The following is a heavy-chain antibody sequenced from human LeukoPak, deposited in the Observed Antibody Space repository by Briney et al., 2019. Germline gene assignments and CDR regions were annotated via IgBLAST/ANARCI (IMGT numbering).Heavy chain of an antibody. V-gene: IGHV1-69*05. D-gene: IGHD6-19*01. CDR3: ARGQIAVAGSHFDY. CDR1: GGSFSSYA. J-gene: IGHJ4*02. CDR2: IIPIFGTA. Sequence: GSSVKVSCKASGGSFSSYAISWVRPAPGQGLEWMGRIIPIFGTANYAQKFQGRVTITKDESTSTAYMELSSLRSEDTAVYYCARGQIAVAGSHFDYRGQGTLVTVSS.